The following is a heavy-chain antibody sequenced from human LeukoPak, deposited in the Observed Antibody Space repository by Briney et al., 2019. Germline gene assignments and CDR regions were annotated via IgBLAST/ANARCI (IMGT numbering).Heavy chain of an antibody. D-gene: IGHD3-22*01. Sequence: SVRVSCKASGGTFSSYAISWVRQAPGQGLEWMGGIIPTFGTANYAQKFQGRVTITADKSTSTAYMELSSLRSEDTAVYYCARDRPYYDSSGYDYWGQGTLVTVSS. V-gene: IGHV1-69*06. CDR2: IIPTFGTA. CDR1: GGTFSSYA. CDR3: ARDRPYYDSSGYDY. J-gene: IGHJ4*02.